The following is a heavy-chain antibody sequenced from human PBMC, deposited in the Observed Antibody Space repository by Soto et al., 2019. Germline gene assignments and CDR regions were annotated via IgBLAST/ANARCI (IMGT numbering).Heavy chain of an antibody. J-gene: IGHJ5*02. CDR1: GDSVSSNSAA. V-gene: IGHV6-1*01. D-gene: IGHD3-3*01. CDR3: ARRITIFGVVIKSHNWFDP. Sequence: PSQTLSLTCAISGDSVSSNSAAWNWIRQSPSRGLEWLGRTYYRSKWYNDYAVSVKSRITINPDTSKNQFSLQLNSVTPEDTAVYYCARRITIFGVVIKSHNWFDPRGQGTLVTVSS. CDR2: TYYRSKWYN.